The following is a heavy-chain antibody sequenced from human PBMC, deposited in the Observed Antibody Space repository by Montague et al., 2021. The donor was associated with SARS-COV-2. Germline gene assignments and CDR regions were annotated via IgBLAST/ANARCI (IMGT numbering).Heavy chain of an antibody. CDR2: IYYSAVA. CDR3: ARAVSVRRAGGWLDP. V-gene: IGHV4-59*11. D-gene: IGHD3-10*01. J-gene: IGHJ5*02. Sequence: SETLSLTCSISAGSISGHYLAWIRQPPGAGLERIAYIYYSAVANHTPSLRSRVTMPVDTSNNQFSLKLSSVTAADTAVYYCARAVSVRRAGGWLDPWGQGALVTVSS. CDR1: AGSISGHY.